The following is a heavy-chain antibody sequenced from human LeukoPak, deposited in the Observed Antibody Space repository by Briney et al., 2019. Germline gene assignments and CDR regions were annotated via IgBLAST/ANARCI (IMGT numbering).Heavy chain of an antibody. D-gene: IGHD3-10*01. V-gene: IGHV1-18*01. CDR1: GYTFTSYG. J-gene: IGHJ5*02. CDR3: ARDIRVVRGGEPRITGGNWFDP. Sequence: ASVKVSCKASGYTFTSYGISWVRQAPGQGLEWMEWISAYNGNTNYAQKLQGRVTMTTDTSTSTAYMELRSLRSDDTAVYYCARDIRVVRGGEPRITGGNWFDPWGQGTLVTVSS. CDR2: ISAYNGNT.